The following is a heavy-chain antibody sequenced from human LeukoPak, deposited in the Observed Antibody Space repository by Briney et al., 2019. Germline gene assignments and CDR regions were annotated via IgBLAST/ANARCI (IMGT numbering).Heavy chain of an antibody. Sequence: GGSLRLSCAASGFTVRSNYMRWVRQAPGKGLEWVAVIYSGGSTYYADSMKGRFTISRDNSKNTLYLQMNSLRAEDTAVYYCAREGAAGSLMAWGQGTLVTVSS. V-gene: IGHV3-53*01. D-gene: IGHD6-13*01. CDR3: AREGAAGSLMA. J-gene: IGHJ4*02. CDR2: IYSGGST. CDR1: GFTVRSNY.